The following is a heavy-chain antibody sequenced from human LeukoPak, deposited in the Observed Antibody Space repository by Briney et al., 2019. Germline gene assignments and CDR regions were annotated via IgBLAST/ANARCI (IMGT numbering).Heavy chain of an antibody. V-gene: IGHV5-51*01. J-gene: IGHJ3*02. CDR2: ISPADSGT. CDR3: ARQGGNYVSLDI. D-gene: IGHD4-11*01. Sequence: GESLKISCKVSGYNFPIYWIGWVRQMPGKGLEWMAIISPADSGTRYSPSFRGQVTISVDKSISTAYLQWNSLEASDTAMYYCARQGGNYVSLDIWGQGTMITVSS. CDR1: GYNFPIYW.